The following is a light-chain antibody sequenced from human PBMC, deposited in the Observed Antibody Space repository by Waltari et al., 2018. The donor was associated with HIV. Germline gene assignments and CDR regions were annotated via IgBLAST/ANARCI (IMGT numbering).Light chain of an antibody. Sequence: QSALTQPASVPGSRGQSITIPCTGTSSEIGAYKHVSWYQHHPAKAPKLMIYEVNSRPSGIASRFSGSKSGNTASLTISGLQAEDEADYYCCSYAGTYIVFGTGTEVTVL. V-gene: IGLV2-14*01. CDR1: SSEIGAYKH. J-gene: IGLJ1*01. CDR2: EVN. CDR3: CSYAGTYIV.